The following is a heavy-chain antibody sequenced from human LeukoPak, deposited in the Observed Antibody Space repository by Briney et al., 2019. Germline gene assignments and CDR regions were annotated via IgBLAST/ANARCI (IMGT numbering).Heavy chain of an antibody. V-gene: IGHV3-7*01. Sequence: GGSLTLSCAASGFTFSIYWMTWVRQAPGKGLQWVANIKEDGSEIYYVDSVKGRFTISRDNAKNSVYLQMNRLRAEDTALYYCAKGVYSYPSWGQGTLVTVSS. CDR3: AKGVYSYPS. CDR1: GFTFSIYW. D-gene: IGHD3-16*01. CDR2: IKEDGSEI. J-gene: IGHJ5*02.